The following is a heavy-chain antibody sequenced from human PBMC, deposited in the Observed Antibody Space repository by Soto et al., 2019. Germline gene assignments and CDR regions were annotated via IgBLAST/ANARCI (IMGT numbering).Heavy chain of an antibody. CDR1: GYTFTSYD. J-gene: IGHJ6*03. CDR2: MNPNSGNT. Sequence: ASVKVSCKASGYTFTSYDINWVRQATGQGLEWMGWMNPNSGNTGYAQKFQGRVTMTRNTSISTAYMELSSLRSEDTAVYYCASSPRSSTLTYYYYYIDVRAKRTTVPVSS. CDR3: ASSPRSSTLTYYYYYIDV. V-gene: IGHV1-8*01. D-gene: IGHD3-16*02.